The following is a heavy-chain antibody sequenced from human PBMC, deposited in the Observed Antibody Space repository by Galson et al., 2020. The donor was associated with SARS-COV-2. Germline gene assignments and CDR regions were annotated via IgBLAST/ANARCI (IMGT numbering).Heavy chain of an antibody. V-gene: IGHV4-39*07. Sequence: ASETLSLTCAVSGDSISRSSYYWGWIRQPPGKGLEWIGSIYHSGSTYYNPSLKSRVTISVDTSKNQFSLRLKSVTVADTAVYFCAREGIKVRGVRYYCYGLDVWGEGTTVTVSS. CDR1: GDSISRSSYY. CDR3: AREGIKVRGVRYYCYGLDV. CDR2: IYHSGST. J-gene: IGHJ6*02. D-gene: IGHD3-10*01.